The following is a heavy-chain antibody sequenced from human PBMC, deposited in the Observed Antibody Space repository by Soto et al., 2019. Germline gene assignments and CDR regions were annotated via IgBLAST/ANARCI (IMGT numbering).Heavy chain of an antibody. D-gene: IGHD6-13*01. CDR1: GFTFSSYS. Sequence: GGSLRLSCAASGFTFSSYSMNWVRQAPGKGLEWVSSISSSSSYIYYADSVKGRFTISRDNAKNSLYLQMNSLRAEDTAVYYCARDRYSSSSYYCYYYGMDVWGQGTTVTVSS. V-gene: IGHV3-21*01. CDR3: ARDRYSSSSYYCYYYGMDV. J-gene: IGHJ6*02. CDR2: ISSSSSYI.